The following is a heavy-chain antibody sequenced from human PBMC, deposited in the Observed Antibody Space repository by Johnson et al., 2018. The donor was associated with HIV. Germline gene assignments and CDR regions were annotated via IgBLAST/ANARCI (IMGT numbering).Heavy chain of an antibody. V-gene: IGHV3-30*04. CDR1: GFTFSSYA. Sequence: QVQLVESGGGVVQPGRSLRLSCAASGFTFSSYAMHWVRQAPGKGLEWVAVISYDGSNKNHADSVKGRFTISRDNSKNTLYLQMNSLRAEDTAVYYCARDGRDLVKRGSFDVWGQGTVVTVSS. CDR3: ARDGRDLVKRGSFDV. CDR2: ISYDGSNK. D-gene: IGHD3-9*01. J-gene: IGHJ3*01.